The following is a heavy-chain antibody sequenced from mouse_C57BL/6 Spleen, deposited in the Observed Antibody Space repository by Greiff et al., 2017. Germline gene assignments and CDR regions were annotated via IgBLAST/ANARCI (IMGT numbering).Heavy chain of an antibody. CDR1: GYAFSSYW. CDR2: IYPGDGDT. CDR3: ARLRPFYYAMDY. J-gene: IGHJ4*01. Sequence: VQLQESGAELVKPGASVKISCKASGYAFSSYWMNWVKQRPGKGLEWIGQIYPGDGDTNYNGKFKGKATLTADKSSSTAYMQLSSLTSEDSAVYFCARLRPFYYAMDYWGQGTSVTVSS. V-gene: IGHV1-80*01. D-gene: IGHD2-12*01.